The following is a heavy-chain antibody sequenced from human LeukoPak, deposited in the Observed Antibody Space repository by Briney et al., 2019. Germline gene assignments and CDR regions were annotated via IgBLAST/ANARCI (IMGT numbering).Heavy chain of an antibody. CDR3: ARGFYQRGD. CDR1: GFTFSSYA. D-gene: IGHD2/OR15-2a*01. J-gene: IGHJ4*02. V-gene: IGHV3-30*04. CDR2: ISYDGSNK. Sequence: GGSLRLSCAASGFTFSSYAMHWVRQAPGKGLEWVAVISYDGSNKYYADSVKGRFTISRDNAKNTLYLQVSSLRADDTAIYYCARGFYQRGDWGQGTLVTVSS.